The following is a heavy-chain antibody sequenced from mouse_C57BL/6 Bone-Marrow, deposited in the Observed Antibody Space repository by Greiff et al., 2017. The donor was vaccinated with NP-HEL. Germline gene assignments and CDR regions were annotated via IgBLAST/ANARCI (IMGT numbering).Heavy chain of an antibody. CDR1: GYTFTSYW. V-gene: IGHV1-64*01. Sequence: QVQLQQPGAELVKPGASVTLSCKASGYTFTSYWMHWVKQRPGQGLEWIGMIHPNSGSTNYNEKFKSKATLTVDKSSSTAYMQLSSLTSEDSAVYYCARGGLRLHFDYWGQGTTLTVSS. J-gene: IGHJ2*01. CDR2: IHPNSGST. CDR3: ARGGLRLHFDY. D-gene: IGHD3-2*02.